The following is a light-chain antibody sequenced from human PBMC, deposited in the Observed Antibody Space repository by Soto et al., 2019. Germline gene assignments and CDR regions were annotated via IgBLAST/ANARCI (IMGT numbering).Light chain of an antibody. Sequence: EIVLTQSPGTLSLSPGERATLSCRASQSVISSYLAWYQQKPGQAPRLLIYGASSRATGIPDRFSVSGSGTDFTLTISRLEPEDYALYYCQQYGSSFTFGPGTKVDIK. V-gene: IGKV3-20*01. CDR1: QSVISSY. J-gene: IGKJ3*01. CDR2: GAS. CDR3: QQYGSSFT.